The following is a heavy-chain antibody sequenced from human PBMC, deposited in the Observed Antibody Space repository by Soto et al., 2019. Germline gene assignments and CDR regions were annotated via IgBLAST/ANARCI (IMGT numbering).Heavy chain of an antibody. Sequence: EVQLLESGGGLVQPGGSLRLSCAASGFTFSSYAMSWVRQAPGKGLEWVSAISGSGGSTYYADSVKGRFTISRDNSKKTRYLQMNSLRAEDTAVYYCAKAVDYYGSGSYFDYWGQGTLVTVSS. J-gene: IGHJ4*02. CDR2: ISGSGGST. CDR1: GFTFSSYA. V-gene: IGHV3-23*01. CDR3: AKAVDYYGSGSYFDY. D-gene: IGHD3-10*01.